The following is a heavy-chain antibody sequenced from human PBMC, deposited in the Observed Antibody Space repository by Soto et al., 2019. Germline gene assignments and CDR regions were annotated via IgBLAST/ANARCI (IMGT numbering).Heavy chain of an antibody. D-gene: IGHD5-18*01. CDR3: ARIPVDTDMINWFDS. J-gene: IGHJ5*01. Sequence: LSLTCTVSGGSVSSGDYYWSWIRQPPGKGLEWIGYIYYSGSTNYNPSLKSRVSISLDTSKNQFSLRLTSVTAADTAVYYCARIPVDTDMINWFDSWGQGTLVTVSS. V-gene: IGHV4-61*08. CDR1: GGSVSSGDYY. CDR2: IYYSGST.